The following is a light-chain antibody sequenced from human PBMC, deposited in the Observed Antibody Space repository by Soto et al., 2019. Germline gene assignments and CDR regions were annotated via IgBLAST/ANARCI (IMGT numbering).Light chain of an antibody. CDR2: GAS. CDR1: QSISRY. V-gene: IGKV1-39*01. J-gene: IGKJ1*01. Sequence: IQMTQSPSSLSASVGDRVTTTCRAGQSISRYLNWYEQKPGKAPKLLIFGASTLQSGVPSRFSGTGSGTEFTLTISSLQPEDFATYYCQQSYGTVVTFGQGTKVDIK. CDR3: QQSYGTVVT.